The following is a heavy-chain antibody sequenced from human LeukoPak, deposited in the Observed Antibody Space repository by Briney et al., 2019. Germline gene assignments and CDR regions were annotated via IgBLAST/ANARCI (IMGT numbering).Heavy chain of an antibody. CDR2: IYTSGST. Sequence: PSETLSLTCTVSGGSISSGSYYWSWIRQPAGKGLEWIGRIYTSGSTNYNPSLKSRVTISVDTSKNQFSLKLSSVTAADTAVYYCAREKYEQQLVPLAYYYYYYMDVWGKGTTVTISS. D-gene: IGHD6-13*01. V-gene: IGHV4-61*02. CDR3: AREKYEQQLVPLAYYYYYYMDV. J-gene: IGHJ6*03. CDR1: GGSISSGSYY.